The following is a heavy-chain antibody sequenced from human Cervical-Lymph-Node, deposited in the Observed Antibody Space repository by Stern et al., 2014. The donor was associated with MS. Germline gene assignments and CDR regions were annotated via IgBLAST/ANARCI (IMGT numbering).Heavy chain of an antibody. CDR2: IIPLFGAA. D-gene: IGHD2-21*02. CDR1: GDTFSDHY. V-gene: IGHV1-69*01. J-gene: IGHJ5*01. CDR3: ARGAYCGGDCYWGWFDS. Sequence: QVQLGQYGAEVKRPGSSVTVSCKSSGDTFSDHYISWVRRAPGPGLEWVGGIIPLFGAADYAQMFQGRVSITADESTTTAYMELSSLRSEDTAMYYCARGAYCGGDCYWGWFDSWGQGTLVTVSS.